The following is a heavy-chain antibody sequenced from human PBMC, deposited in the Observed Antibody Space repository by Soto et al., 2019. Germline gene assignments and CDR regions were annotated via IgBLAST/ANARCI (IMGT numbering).Heavy chain of an antibody. CDR2: ISVSGGST. CDR3: AKQPIPMVRPVIITLNYFDY. Sequence: LRLSCASSGFTVSSSAMSWVRQAPGKGLEWVSGISVSGGSTYYADSVKGRFTISRDNSKNTLYMQMNSLRDEDTSVYYCAKQPIPMVRPVIITLNYFDYWGQGTLVTVSS. CDR1: GFTVSSSA. J-gene: IGHJ4*02. V-gene: IGHV3-23*01. D-gene: IGHD3-10*01.